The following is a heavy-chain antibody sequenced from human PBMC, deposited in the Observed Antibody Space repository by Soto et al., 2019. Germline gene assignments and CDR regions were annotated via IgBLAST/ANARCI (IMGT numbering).Heavy chain of an antibody. CDR3: AFKQWDSSSKSGMDL. CDR1: GFTFSSYS. J-gene: IGHJ6*02. V-gene: IGHV3-21*01. CDR2: ISSSSSYI. Sequence: GWSLRLSCAASGFTFSSYSMNWVRQAPGKGLEWVSSISSSSSYIYYADSVKGRFTISRDNAKNSLYLQMNSLRAEDTAGYYCAFKQWDSSSKSGMDLCGQGNTVNVSS. D-gene: IGHD6-13*01.